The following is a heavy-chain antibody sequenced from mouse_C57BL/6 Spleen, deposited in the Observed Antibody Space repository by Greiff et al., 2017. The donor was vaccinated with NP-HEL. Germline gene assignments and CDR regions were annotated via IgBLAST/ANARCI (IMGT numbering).Heavy chain of an antibody. CDR2: IYPGDGDT. D-gene: IGHD2-4*01. CDR3: ARPSIYYDYDGGAMDY. J-gene: IGHJ4*01. CDR1: GYAFSSYW. Sequence: QVQLQQSGAELVKPGASVKISCKASGYAFSSYWMNWVKQRPGKGLEWIGQIYPGDGDTNYNGKFKGKATLTADKSSSTAYMQLSSLTSEDSAVYFCARPSIYYDYDGGAMDYWGQGTSVTVSS. V-gene: IGHV1-80*01.